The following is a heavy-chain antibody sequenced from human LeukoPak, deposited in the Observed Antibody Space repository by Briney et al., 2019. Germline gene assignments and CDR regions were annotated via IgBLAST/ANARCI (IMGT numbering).Heavy chain of an antibody. D-gene: IGHD5-24*01. J-gene: IGHJ4*02. CDR1: GFTFSSYS. Sequence: GGSLRLSCAASGFTFSSYSMNWVRQAPGKGLEWVSSISSSSSSIHYADSVKGRFTISRDNAKNSLYLQMNSLRAEDTAVYYCARDLPGYNSLFDYWGQGTLVTVSS. CDR2: ISSSSSSI. CDR3: ARDLPGYNSLFDY. V-gene: IGHV3-21*01.